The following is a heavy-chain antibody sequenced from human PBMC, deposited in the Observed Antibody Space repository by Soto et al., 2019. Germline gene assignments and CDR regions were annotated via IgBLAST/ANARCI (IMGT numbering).Heavy chain of an antibody. Sequence: QVQLQESGPGLVKPSGTLSLTCAVSGGSISSSNWWSWVRQPPGKGLEWIGEIYHSGSTNYNPSLKSRVTISVDKSKNQFSLKLSSVTAADTAVYYCATSHPLYSRTASEILIDYWGQGTLVTVSS. CDR2: IYHSGST. CDR3: ATSHPLYSRTASEILIDY. D-gene: IGHD2-21*01. CDR1: GGSISSSNW. V-gene: IGHV4-4*02. J-gene: IGHJ4*02.